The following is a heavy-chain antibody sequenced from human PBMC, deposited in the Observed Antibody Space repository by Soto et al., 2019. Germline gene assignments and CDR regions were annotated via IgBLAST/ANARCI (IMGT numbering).Heavy chain of an antibody. CDR3: AKDRWFLEWSMPIHMDV. J-gene: IGHJ6*03. CDR2: ISGGGGST. CDR1: GLTFSSYA. D-gene: IGHD3-3*01. V-gene: IGHV3-23*01. Sequence: GGSLRLSCEASGLTFSSYAMSWVRQAPGKGLDWVSTISGGGGSTNYADSVRGRFTISRDNSRNMLYLEMNSLRVEDTAVYYCAKDRWFLEWSMPIHMDVWGKGTTVTVSS.